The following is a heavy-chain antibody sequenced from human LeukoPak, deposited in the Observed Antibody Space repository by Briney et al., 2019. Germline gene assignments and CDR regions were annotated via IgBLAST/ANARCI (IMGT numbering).Heavy chain of an antibody. J-gene: IGHJ4*02. CDR2: ISSSSSTI. V-gene: IGHV3-48*04. Sequence: GGSLRLSCAASGFTFSSYAMSWVRQAPGKGLEWVSYISSSSSTIYYADSVKGRFTISRDNAKNSLYLQMNSLRAEDTAVYYCARDRSLDYYDSSTLWGQGTLVTVSS. D-gene: IGHD3-22*01. CDR3: ARDRSLDYYDSSTL. CDR1: GFTFSSYA.